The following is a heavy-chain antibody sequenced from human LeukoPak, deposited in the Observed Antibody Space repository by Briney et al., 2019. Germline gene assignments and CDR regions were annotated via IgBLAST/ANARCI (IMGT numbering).Heavy chain of an antibody. CDR1: GCSISSCGNY. V-gene: IGHV4-31*03. J-gene: IGHJ6*02. CDR3: AREGFTMGGMDV. Sequence: SQTLSLTCTVSGCSISSCGNYWSRIRPHPGQGLEWIGYIYYSGSTYYNPSLKSRVTISVDTSKKQFSLKLSSVTAADTAVYYCAREGFTMGGMDVWGQGTTVTVSS. CDR2: IYYSGST. D-gene: IGHD3-10*01.